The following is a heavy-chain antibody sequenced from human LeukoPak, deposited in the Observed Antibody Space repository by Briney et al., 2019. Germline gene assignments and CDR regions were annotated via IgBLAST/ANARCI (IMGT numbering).Heavy chain of an antibody. J-gene: IGHJ3*02. CDR1: GDSFSSHC. V-gene: IGHV4-59*11. D-gene: IGHD4-17*01. Sequence: SETLSLTCAVSGDSFSSHCWTWSRQSPGTGLEWIGYSSHIGRTNYNPSLKSRVTISIDKSKNQFSLKLRSLTAADTAVYYCARDLVTVTKGFDIWGQGTMVSVSS. CDR3: ARDLVTVTKGFDI. CDR2: SSHIGRT.